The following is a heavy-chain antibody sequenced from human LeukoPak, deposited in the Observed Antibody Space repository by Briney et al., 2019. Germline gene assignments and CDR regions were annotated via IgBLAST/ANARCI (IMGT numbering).Heavy chain of an antibody. V-gene: IGHV4-59*12. CDR1: GGSISTYY. CDR2: VYSSGST. CDR3: ASRGTSGYDY. D-gene: IGHD3-22*01. Sequence: SETLSLTCTVSGGSISTYYWSWIRQPPGRGLEWIGYVYSSGSTNYNPSLKSRVTISVDTAKNQFSLKLISVTAADTAVYYCASRGTSGYDYWGQGTLVTVSS. J-gene: IGHJ4*02.